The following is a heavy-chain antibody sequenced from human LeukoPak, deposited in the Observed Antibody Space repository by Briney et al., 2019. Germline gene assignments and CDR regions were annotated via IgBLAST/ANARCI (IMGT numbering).Heavy chain of an antibody. CDR2: INSDGTNT. Sequence: GGSLRLSCAASEFTFSTYCMHWVRQAPGKGLVWVSRINSDGTNTDYADSVKGRFTISRDNAKNTLYMQMNSLRVDGTAVYYCVREASGVSSSAFDVWGQGTMGTVSS. V-gene: IGHV3-74*01. CDR1: EFTFSTYC. D-gene: IGHD1-26*01. J-gene: IGHJ3*01. CDR3: VREASGVSSSAFDV.